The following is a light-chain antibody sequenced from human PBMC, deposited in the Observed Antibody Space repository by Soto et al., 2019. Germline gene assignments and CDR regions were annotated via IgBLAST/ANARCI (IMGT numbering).Light chain of an antibody. CDR3: SSYTGSSTYV. J-gene: IGLJ1*01. Sequence: QSVLTQPASVSGSPGQSITISCTGTSSDVGGYNYVSWYQQHPGKAPKLMIYDVSNRPSEISNRFSGSKSGNTASLTISGLQAEDEADYYCSSYTGSSTYVFGTGTKVTVL. CDR2: DVS. V-gene: IGLV2-14*01. CDR1: SSDVGGYNY.